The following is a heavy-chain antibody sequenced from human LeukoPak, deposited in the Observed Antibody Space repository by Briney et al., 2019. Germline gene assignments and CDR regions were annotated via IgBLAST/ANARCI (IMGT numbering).Heavy chain of an antibody. J-gene: IGHJ3*02. D-gene: IGHD6-13*01. CDR3: ARSLLQQLGLYDAFDI. CDR2: ISSDGSNK. CDR1: GFTFSSYS. V-gene: IGHV3-30-3*01. Sequence: GGSLRLSCAASGFTFSSYSMQWVRQAPGKGLEWVAVISSDGSNKSYADSVKGRFTISRDNSKNTLYLQMNSLRAEDTAVYYCARSLLQQLGLYDAFDIWGQGTMVTVSS.